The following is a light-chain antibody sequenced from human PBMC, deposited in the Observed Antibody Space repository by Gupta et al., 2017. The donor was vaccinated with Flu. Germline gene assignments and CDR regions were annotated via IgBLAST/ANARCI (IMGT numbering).Light chain of an antibody. V-gene: IGLV2-14*01. J-gene: IGLJ1*01. CDR1: SSDVGGSDY. Sequence: QSALTLPAPVYGSPGQPITISCTGTSSDVGGSDYVSWYRQDPGTAPKLVIYDVRNRPSGVSSRFSGSKSGNTASLTISGLHAEDDTYYYCSSYTSSSTFYVFGSGTKVTVL. CDR3: SSYTSSSTFYV. CDR2: DVR.